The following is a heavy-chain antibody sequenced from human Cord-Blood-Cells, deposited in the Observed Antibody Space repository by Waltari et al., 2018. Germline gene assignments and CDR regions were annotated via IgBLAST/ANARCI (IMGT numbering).Heavy chain of an antibody. Sequence: VQLQQWGAGLLQPSEPLSLTCAVYGGSFSGYYWSWHRQPPGKGLEWIGEINHSGSTNYNPSLKSRVTISVDTSKNQFSLKLSSVTAADTAVYYCASNRLYYYYGMDVWGQGTTVTVSS. CDR1: GGSFSGYY. V-gene: IGHV4-34*01. J-gene: IGHJ6*02. CDR3: ASNRLYYYYGMDV. CDR2: INHSGST. D-gene: IGHD6-25*01.